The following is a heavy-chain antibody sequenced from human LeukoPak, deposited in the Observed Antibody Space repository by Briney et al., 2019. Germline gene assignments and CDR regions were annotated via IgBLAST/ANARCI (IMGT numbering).Heavy chain of an antibody. CDR1: GFSLNTSGVN. D-gene: IGHD3-10*01. CDR2: IYWDDDK. V-gene: IGHV2-5*02. CDR3: VHRGIDYGSGSYLPMDWFDP. J-gene: IGHJ5*02. Sequence: SGPTLVKPTQTLTLTCTFSGFSLNTSGVNVGWIRQPPGKALEWLALIYWDDDKRYSPSLKTRLTITKDTTKNQVVLTMINMDPVDTATYYCVHRGIDYGSGSYLPMDWFDPWGQGTLVTVSS.